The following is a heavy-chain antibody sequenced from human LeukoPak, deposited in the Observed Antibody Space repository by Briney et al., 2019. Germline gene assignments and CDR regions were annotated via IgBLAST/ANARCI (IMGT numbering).Heavy chain of an antibody. CDR1: GYTFTNYY. V-gene: IGHV1-46*01. D-gene: IGHD2-15*01. Sequence: ASVKVSCKASGYTFTNYYMHWVRQAPGQGLEWMGIINPNGGSTVYAQKFQGRVIMTRDMSTSTAYMELSRLRSDDTAAYYCARGPLEYCSGGTCYSGRNWFDPWGQGTLVTVSS. CDR3: ARGPLEYCSGGTCYSGRNWFDP. J-gene: IGHJ5*02. CDR2: INPNGGST.